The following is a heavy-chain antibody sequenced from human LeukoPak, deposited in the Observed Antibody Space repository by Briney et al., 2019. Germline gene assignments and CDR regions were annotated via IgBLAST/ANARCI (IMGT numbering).Heavy chain of an antibody. V-gene: IGHV4-38-2*02. D-gene: IGHD2-21*02. CDR1: GFSISRGFY. Sequence: SETLSLTCSVSGFSISRGFYWGWIRQPPGKGLEWIGNIHYSGETYFNPSLKSRLTMSVDTSKNKFSLNLSSVTAADTAIYYCASDAPGLLGYWGQGTLVTVSS. J-gene: IGHJ4*02. CDR2: IHYSGET. CDR3: ASDAPGLLGY.